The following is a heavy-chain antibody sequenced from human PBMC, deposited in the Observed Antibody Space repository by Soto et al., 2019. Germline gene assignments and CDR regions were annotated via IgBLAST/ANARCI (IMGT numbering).Heavy chain of an antibody. CDR3: ARDAYVDTVDKNSYYYYGMDV. CDR1: GYTFTSYG. CDR2: ISAYNGNT. Sequence: GASVKVSCKASGYTFTSYGISWVRQAPGQGLEWMGWISAYNGNTNYAQKLQGRVTMTTDTSTSTAYMELRSLRSDDTAVYYCARDAYVDTVDKNSYYYYGMDVWGQGTTVTVSS. V-gene: IGHV1-18*01. J-gene: IGHJ6*02. D-gene: IGHD5-12*01.